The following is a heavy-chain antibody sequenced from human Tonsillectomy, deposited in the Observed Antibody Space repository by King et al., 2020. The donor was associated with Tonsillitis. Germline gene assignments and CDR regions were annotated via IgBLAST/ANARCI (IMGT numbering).Heavy chain of an antibody. CDR2: VSNSGGVT. CDR3: AKAMVVTGLLDS. J-gene: IGHJ4*02. D-gene: IGHD2-21*02. V-gene: IGHV3-23*04. Sequence: VQLVESGGGLVQPGGSLRLSCAASGFSFSGYAMSWVRQAPGKGLEWVSGVSNSGGVTNYADSVKGRFTISRDNSKNTLYLQMNSLRAEDTALYYCAKAMVVTGLLDSWGQGTLVTVSS. CDR1: GFSFSGYA.